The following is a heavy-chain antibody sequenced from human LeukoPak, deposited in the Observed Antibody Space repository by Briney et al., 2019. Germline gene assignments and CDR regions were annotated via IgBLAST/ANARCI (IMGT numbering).Heavy chain of an antibody. CDR2: ISAYNGNT. CDR3: ARELEGYTIFGVVIMGYFDY. D-gene: IGHD3-3*01. CDR1: GYTFTSYG. V-gene: IGHV1-18*01. Sequence: GASVKVSCTASGYTFTSYGISWVRQAPGQGLEWMGWISAYNGNTNYAQKLQGRVTMTTDTSTSTAYMELRSLRSDDTAVYYCARELEGYTIFGVVIMGYFDYWGQGTLVTVSS. J-gene: IGHJ4*02.